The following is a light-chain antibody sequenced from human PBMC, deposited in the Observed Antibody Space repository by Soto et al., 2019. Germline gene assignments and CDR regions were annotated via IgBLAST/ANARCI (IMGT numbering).Light chain of an antibody. J-gene: IGLJ2*01. CDR3: SSYTSGSTLV. CDR2: DVS. V-gene: IGLV2-14*01. CDR1: SSDVGYYNY. Sequence: QSALTQPASVSGSPGQSITISCTGTSSDVGYYNYVSWYQQNPGKAPKLMIYDVSNRPSGVSNRFSGSKSGNTASLTISGLPAEDEADYYCSSYTSGSTLVFGGGTKLTVL.